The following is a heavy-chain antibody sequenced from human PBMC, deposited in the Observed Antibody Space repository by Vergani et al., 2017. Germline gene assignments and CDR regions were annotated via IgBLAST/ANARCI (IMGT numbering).Heavy chain of an antibody. CDR1: GGSISPYY. D-gene: IGHD6-6*01. J-gene: IGHJ4*02. CDR3: AREYSSSVRFLAY. CDR2: IYTSEST. V-gene: IGHV4-4*07. Sequence: QVQLQESGPGLVKPSATLSLTCIVSGGSISPYYWSWIRQPAGEGLEWIGRIYTSESTNYNPSLKCRVTISVDMSKNQFSLTLSSVTAADTSVYYCAREYSSSVRFLAYVGQGTLVTVSS.